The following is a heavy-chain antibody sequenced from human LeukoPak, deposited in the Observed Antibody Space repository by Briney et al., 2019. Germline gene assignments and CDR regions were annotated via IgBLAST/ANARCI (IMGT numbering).Heavy chain of an antibody. J-gene: IGHJ4*02. CDR3: AKDASYGSGIRADHDY. CDR2: ISYDGSNK. D-gene: IGHD3-10*01. CDR1: GFTFSSYG. Sequence: GGSLRLSCAASGFTFSSYGMHWVRQAPGKGLEWVAVISYDGSNKYYADSVKGRFTISRDNSKNTLYLQMNSLRAEDTAVYYCAKDASYGSGIRADHDYWGQGTLVTVSS. V-gene: IGHV3-30*18.